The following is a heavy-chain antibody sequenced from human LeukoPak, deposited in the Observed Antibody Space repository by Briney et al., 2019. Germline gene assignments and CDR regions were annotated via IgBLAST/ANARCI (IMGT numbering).Heavy chain of an antibody. D-gene: IGHD6-19*01. CDR1: GGSISSGGYS. Sequence: SETLSLTCAVSGGSISSGGYSWSWIRQPPGKGLEWIGYIYHSGSTYYNPSLKSRVTISVDRSKNQFSLKLSSVTAADTAVYYCARGQVAVAGTFVGSRPYYYYGMDVWGQGTTVTVSS. V-gene: IGHV4-30-2*01. CDR2: IYHSGST. J-gene: IGHJ6*02. CDR3: ARGQVAVAGTFVGSRPYYYYGMDV.